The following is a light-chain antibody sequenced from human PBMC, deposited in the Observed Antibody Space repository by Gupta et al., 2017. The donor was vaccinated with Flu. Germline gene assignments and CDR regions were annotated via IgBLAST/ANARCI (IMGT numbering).Light chain of an antibody. CDR3: QQRSNWPLT. Sequence: EIVFTPSPATLSLSPGERPTLPCRASQSVSSYLDWYQQKPGQAPRLLIYDASNRATGIPARFSGSGSGTDFTLTISSLEPEDFAVYYCQQRSNWPLTFGGGTKVEIK. J-gene: IGKJ4*01. V-gene: IGKV3-11*01. CDR1: QSVSSY. CDR2: DAS.